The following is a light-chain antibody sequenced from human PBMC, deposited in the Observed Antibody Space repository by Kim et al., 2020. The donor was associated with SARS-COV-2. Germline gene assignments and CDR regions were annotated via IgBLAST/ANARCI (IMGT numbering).Light chain of an antibody. V-gene: IGLV1-47*02. Sequence: QSVLTQPPSASGSPGQRVTISCSGSSPNIGSNRVSWYQQLPGTAPKLLICSNNQRPSGVPDRFSGSKSGTSASLAISGLRSEDEADYYCAAWDDSLRAFVFGTGTKVTVL. CDR3: AAWDDSLRAFV. CDR2: SNN. CDR1: SPNIGSNR. J-gene: IGLJ1*01.